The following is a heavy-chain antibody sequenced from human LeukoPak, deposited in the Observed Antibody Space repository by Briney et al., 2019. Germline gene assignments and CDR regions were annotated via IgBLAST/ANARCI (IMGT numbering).Heavy chain of an antibody. Sequence: PTGGSLRLSCAASGLTFDDYGMSWVRQAPGKGLEWVSGINWNGGSTGYADSVKGRFTISRDNAKNSLYLQMNSLRAEDTALYHCARSARYSYGYFDYWGQGTLVTVSS. CDR2: INWNGGST. V-gene: IGHV3-20*01. J-gene: IGHJ4*02. CDR1: GLTFDDYG. CDR3: ARSARYSYGYFDY. D-gene: IGHD5-18*01.